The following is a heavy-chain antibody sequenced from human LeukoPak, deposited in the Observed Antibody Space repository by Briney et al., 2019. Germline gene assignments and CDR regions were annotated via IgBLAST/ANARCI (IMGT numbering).Heavy chain of an antibody. V-gene: IGHV1-2*02. D-gene: IGHD2-15*01. CDR3: ARAMFCSGGSCKVTTLDY. J-gene: IGHJ4*02. CDR2: INPNSDAT. CDR1: GYTFTGYY. Sequence: ASVKVSCKASGYTFTGYYIHWVRQAPGQGLEWMGWINPNSDATKFAQKFQGRVTMTRDTSISTAYMELSRLTSDDTAVYYCARAMFCSGGSCKVTTLDYWGQGTQVTVSS.